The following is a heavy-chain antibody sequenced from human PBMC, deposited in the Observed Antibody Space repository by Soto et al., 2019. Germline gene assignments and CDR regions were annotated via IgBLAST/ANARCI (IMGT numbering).Heavy chain of an antibody. CDR3: AKSGSDTYYYYGMDV. CDR1: GFTFSSYA. Sequence: EVQLLESGGGLVQPGGSLRLSCAASGFTFSSYAMSLVRQAPGKGLEWVSAISGSGGSTYYADSVKGRFTISRDNSKNTLYLQMNSVRAEDTAVYYGAKSGSDTYYYYGMDVWGQGTTVTVSS. CDR2: ISGSGGST. J-gene: IGHJ6*02. V-gene: IGHV3-23*01. D-gene: IGHD1-26*01.